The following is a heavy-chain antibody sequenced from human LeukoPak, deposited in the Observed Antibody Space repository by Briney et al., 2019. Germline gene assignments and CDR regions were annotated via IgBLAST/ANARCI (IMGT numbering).Heavy chain of an antibody. CDR1: GFTFDDYA. D-gene: IGHD3-10*01. Sequence: PGRSLRLSCAASGFTFDDYAMHWVRQAPGKGLEWVSGISWNSGSIGYADSVKGRFTISRDNAKNSLYLQMNSLRAEDTAVYYCAREDYYGSGSYLFDYWGQGTLVTVSS. CDR3: AREDYYGSGSYLFDY. V-gene: IGHV3-9*01. J-gene: IGHJ4*02. CDR2: ISWNSGSI.